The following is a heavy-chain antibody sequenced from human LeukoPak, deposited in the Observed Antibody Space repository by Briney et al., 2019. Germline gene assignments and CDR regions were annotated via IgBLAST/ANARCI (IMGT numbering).Heavy chain of an antibody. J-gene: IGHJ4*02. D-gene: IGHD6-6*01. V-gene: IGHV1-8*01. Sequence: ASVKVSCKASGYTFTSYDINWVRQATGQRLEWMGWMNPNSGNTGYAQKLQGRVTMTTDTSTSTAYMELRSLRSDDTAVYYCARFRPGHRGALDYWGQGTLVTVSS. CDR2: MNPNSGNT. CDR3: ARFRPGHRGALDY. CDR1: GYTFTSYD.